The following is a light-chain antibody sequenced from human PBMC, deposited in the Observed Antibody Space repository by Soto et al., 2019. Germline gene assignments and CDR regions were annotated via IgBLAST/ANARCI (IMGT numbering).Light chain of an antibody. CDR2: GAS. CDR3: QQYGDLPAT. V-gene: IGKV3D-15*02. J-gene: IGKJ3*01. Sequence: ETVMTQSPATRSVSPGERATLSCRASQSVSNNLAWYQQKPGQAPRLLIYGASTRATGIPDRFSGSGSGTDFTLTISRLEPEDFAVYYCQQYGDLPATFGPGTKVDIK. CDR1: QSVSNN.